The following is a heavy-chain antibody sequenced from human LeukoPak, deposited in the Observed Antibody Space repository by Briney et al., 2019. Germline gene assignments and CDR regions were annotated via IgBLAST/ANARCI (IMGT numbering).Heavy chain of an antibody. V-gene: IGHV3-21*01. CDR2: ISSSSSYI. Sequence: GGSLRLSCAASGFTFSSYSMNWVRQAPGKGPEWVSSISSSSSYIYYVDSVKGRFTISRDNAKNSLYLQMNSLRAEDTAVYYCARASGSYHRIDYWGQGTLVTVSS. J-gene: IGHJ4*02. D-gene: IGHD1-26*01. CDR1: GFTFSSYS. CDR3: ARASGSYHRIDY.